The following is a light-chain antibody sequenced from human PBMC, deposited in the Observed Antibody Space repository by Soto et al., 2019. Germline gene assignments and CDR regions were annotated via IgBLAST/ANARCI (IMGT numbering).Light chain of an antibody. V-gene: IGKV2-28*01. CDR1: QSLRHSNGYNY. J-gene: IGKJ4*01. CDR2: LGS. Sequence: DIVMTQSPVSLSVTPGEPASISCRSSQSLRHSNGYNYLGWFLQKPGQSPQLLIYLGSGRASGVSDRFSGSGSGTDFTLKISRVEAEDVGVYYCMQVLQSPLTFGGGTKVEIK. CDR3: MQVLQSPLT.